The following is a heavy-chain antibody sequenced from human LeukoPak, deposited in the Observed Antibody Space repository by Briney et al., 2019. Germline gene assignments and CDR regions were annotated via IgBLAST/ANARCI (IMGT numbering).Heavy chain of an antibody. CDR2: VSYDRSSI. V-gene: IGHV3-30*18. J-gene: IGHJ4*02. Sequence: GGSLSLSCAASGFNFSNCGMHWVWQAPANGLELVAVVSYDRSSIYYADSVKGRFTISRDNSKNTLYLQMNSLRSEDTAVYFRTKAQLPRHELGNFYFDYWGQGTLVTVSS. CDR3: TKAQLPRHELGNFYFDY. CDR1: GFNFSNCG. D-gene: IGHD7-27*01.